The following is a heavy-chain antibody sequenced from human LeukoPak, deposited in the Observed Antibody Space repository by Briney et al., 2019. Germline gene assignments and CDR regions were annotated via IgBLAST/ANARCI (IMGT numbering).Heavy chain of an antibody. CDR1: GFTFSSYG. CDR2: ISGSGGRT. J-gene: IGHJ4*02. D-gene: IGHD5-18*01. CDR3: ARVATQLWFGGNYYFDY. Sequence: GGSLRLSCAASGFTFSSYGMSWVRQAPGKGLEWVSAISGSGGRTFYADSVQGRFTISRDNAKNSLYLQMNSLRAEDTAVYYCARVATQLWFGGNYYFDYWGQGTQVTVSS. V-gene: IGHV3-23*01.